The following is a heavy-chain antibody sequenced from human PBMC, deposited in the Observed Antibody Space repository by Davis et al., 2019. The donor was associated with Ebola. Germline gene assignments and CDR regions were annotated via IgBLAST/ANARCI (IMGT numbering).Heavy chain of an antibody. Sequence: MPSETLSLTCTVSGGSISSSSYYWGWIRQPPGKGLEWIGSIYYSGSTYYNPSLKSRVTISVDTSKNQFSLKLSSVTAADTAVYYCAVVVIMFDPWGQGTLVTVSS. D-gene: IGHD3-22*01. CDR2: IYYSGST. J-gene: IGHJ5*02. V-gene: IGHV4-39*01. CDR3: AVVVIMFDP. CDR1: GGSISSSSYY.